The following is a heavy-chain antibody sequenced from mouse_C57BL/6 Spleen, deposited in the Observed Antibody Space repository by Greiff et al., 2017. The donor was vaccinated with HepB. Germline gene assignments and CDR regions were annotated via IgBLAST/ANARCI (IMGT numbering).Heavy chain of an antibody. CDR2: INPNNGGT. J-gene: IGHJ4*01. D-gene: IGHD2-4*01. Sequence: EVQLQQSGPELVKPGASVKMSCKASGYTFTDYNMHWVKQSHGKSLEWIGYINPNNGGTSYNQKFKGKATLTVNKSSSTAYMELRSLTSEDSAVYYCARLRLRQRYAMDYWGQGTSVTVSS. CDR1: GYTFTDYN. V-gene: IGHV1-22*01. CDR3: ARLRLRQRYAMDY.